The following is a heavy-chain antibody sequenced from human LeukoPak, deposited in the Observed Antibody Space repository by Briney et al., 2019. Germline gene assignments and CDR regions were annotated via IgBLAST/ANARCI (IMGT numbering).Heavy chain of an antibody. CDR1: GFTFSNYE. CDR2: ITSSGSIM. Sequence: GGSLRLSCAASGFTFSNYEMNWVRQAPGKGLEWVSYITSSGSIMYYPDSVKGRFTISRDNAKNSLYLQMNSLRAEDTAVYCCAREGDYGDSDYWGQGTLVTVSS. J-gene: IGHJ4*02. D-gene: IGHD4-17*01. CDR3: AREGDYGDSDY. V-gene: IGHV3-48*03.